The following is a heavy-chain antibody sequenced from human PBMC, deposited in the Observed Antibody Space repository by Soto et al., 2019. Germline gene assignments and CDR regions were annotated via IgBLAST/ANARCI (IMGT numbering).Heavy chain of an antibody. Sequence: ASVTVSCTASGYTCTRYYMHWVRQAPGQGLEWMGIINPSCGSTSYAQKFQGRVTMTRDTSTSTVSMELSSRRSEVTAVYYCAREHIASAGTNNWFDPWGQGTLVTVSS. J-gene: IGHJ5*02. V-gene: IGHV1-46*01. CDR1: GYTCTRYY. CDR3: AREHIASAGTNNWFDP. D-gene: IGHD6-13*01. CDR2: INPSCGST.